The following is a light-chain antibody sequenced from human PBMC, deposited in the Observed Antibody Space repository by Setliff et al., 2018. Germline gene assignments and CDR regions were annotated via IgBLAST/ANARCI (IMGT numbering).Light chain of an antibody. CDR3: SSYAGSSTLYV. CDR2: DVS. V-gene: IGLV2-14*03. CDR1: SSDVGGYNY. J-gene: IGLJ1*01. Sequence: LTQPASVSGSPGQSITISCTGTSSDVGGYNYVSWYQQHPGKAPELMIYDVSNRPSGVSNRFSGSKSANTASLTISGLQAEDEADYYCSSYAGSSTLYVFGTGTKVTVL.